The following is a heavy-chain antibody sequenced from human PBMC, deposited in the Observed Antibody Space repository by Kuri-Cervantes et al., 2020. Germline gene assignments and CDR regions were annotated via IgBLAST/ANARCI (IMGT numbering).Heavy chain of an antibody. CDR1: GFNYITYW. CDR3: VRDGTRGAFDI. Sequence: GESLKISCAASGFNYITYWIHWVRQDPGMGLVWVSRTKSDGDTIYADSVKGRFTVSRDNAKNTVYLQMNSLRAEDTAVYYCVRDGTRGAFDIWGQGTMVTVSS. J-gene: IGHJ3*02. CDR2: TKSDGDT. V-gene: IGHV3-74*01. D-gene: IGHD1-26*01.